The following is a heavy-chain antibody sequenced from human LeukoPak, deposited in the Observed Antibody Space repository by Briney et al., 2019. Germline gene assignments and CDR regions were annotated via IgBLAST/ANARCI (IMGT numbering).Heavy chain of an antibody. CDR1: GFNFHSHE. J-gene: IGHJ3*02. Sequence: PGGSLRLSCAASGFNFHSHEMNWVRQAPGKGLEFISYISPSGTTMYYADSVKGRFTISRDNAKNSLYLQMNSLRAEDTAVYYCARGGYCTTALCYATNAFDIWGQGTMVTVSS. CDR2: ISPSGTTM. D-gene: IGHD2-2*03. V-gene: IGHV3-48*03. CDR3: ARGGYCTTALCYATNAFDI.